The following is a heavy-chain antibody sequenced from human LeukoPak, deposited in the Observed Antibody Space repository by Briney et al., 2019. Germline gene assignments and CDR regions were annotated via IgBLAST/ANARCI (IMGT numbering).Heavy chain of an antibody. J-gene: IGHJ4*02. CDR1: GFTFSSYT. D-gene: IGHD7-27*01. Sequence: GGSLRLSCAASGFTFSSYTMSWVRQAPGKGLEWVSAISGSDGSTYYADSVKGRFTISRDNSKNTLYLQMGSLRAEDMAVYYCARRPWGSGFDYWGQGTLVTVSS. CDR2: ISGSDGST. V-gene: IGHV3-23*01. CDR3: ARRPWGSGFDY.